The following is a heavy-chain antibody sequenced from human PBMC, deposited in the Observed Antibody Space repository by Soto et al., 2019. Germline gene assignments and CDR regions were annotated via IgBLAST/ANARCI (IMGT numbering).Heavy chain of an antibody. V-gene: IGHV1-46*01. Sequence: ASVKVSCKASGYTFTGYYIHWVRQAPGQGLEWMGIINPSDGTTNFAQKFQGRVTMTRDTSTSTVYMELSSLRSEDTAVYYCARDLSATRYFDYWGQGTLVTVSS. CDR1: GYTFTGYY. J-gene: IGHJ4*02. D-gene: IGHD1-1*01. CDR3: ARDLSATRYFDY. CDR2: INPSDGTT.